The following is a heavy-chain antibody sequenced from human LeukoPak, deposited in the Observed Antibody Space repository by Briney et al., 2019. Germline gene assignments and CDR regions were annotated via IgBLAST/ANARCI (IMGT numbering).Heavy chain of an antibody. V-gene: IGHV4-59*12. CDR1: GGSISSYY. D-gene: IGHD3-10*01. CDR3: ARTSHYGSGSSSFFFDY. Sequence: SETLSLTCTVSGGSISSYYWSWIRQPPGKGLEWIGYIYYSGSTNYNPSLKSRVTISIDTSKNQFSLKLSSVTAADTAVYYCARTSHYGSGSSSFFFDYWGQGTLVTVSS. CDR2: IYYSGST. J-gene: IGHJ4*02.